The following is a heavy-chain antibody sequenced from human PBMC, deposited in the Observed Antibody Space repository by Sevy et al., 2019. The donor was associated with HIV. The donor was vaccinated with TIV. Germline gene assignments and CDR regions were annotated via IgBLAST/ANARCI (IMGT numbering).Heavy chain of an antibody. CDR3: ARHRDYYDSSGYGTFDP. CDR1: GYTFTSYD. V-gene: IGHV1-8*01. J-gene: IGHJ5*02. CDR2: MNPNTGNT. D-gene: IGHD3-22*01. Sequence: ASVKVSCKASGYTFTSYDINWVRQASGQGLEWMEWMNPNTGNTGYAQKFQGRVTMTRNTSISTAYMELSSLRSEDTAVYYCARHRDYYDSSGYGTFDPWGQGTLVTVSS.